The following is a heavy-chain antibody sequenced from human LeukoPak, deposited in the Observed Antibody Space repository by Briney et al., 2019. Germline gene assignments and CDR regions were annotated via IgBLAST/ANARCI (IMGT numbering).Heavy chain of an antibody. J-gene: IGHJ4*02. CDR3: AREPGSGSYYGFDY. CDR2: IIPILGIA. D-gene: IGHD1-26*01. V-gene: IGHV1-69*04. CDR1: GGTSSSYT. Sequence: SVKVSCKASGGTSSSYTISWVRQAPGQGLEWMGRIIPILGIANYAQKFQGRVTITADKSTSTAYMELSSLRSEDTAVYYCAREPGSGSYYGFDYWGQGTLVTVSS.